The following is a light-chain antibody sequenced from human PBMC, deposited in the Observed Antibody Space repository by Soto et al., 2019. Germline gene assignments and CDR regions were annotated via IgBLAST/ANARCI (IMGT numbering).Light chain of an antibody. V-gene: IGKV3-15*01. CDR1: QSLSSN. CDR3: QHYNNWPPIT. CDR2: GAS. J-gene: IGKJ5*01. Sequence: EIVMTQSPATLSVSPGERATLSCRASQSLSSNLAWYQQKPGQAPRLLISGASTRATGIPARFSGSGSGTEFTLTISSLQSEDFAVYYCQHYNNWPPITFGQGTLLEIK.